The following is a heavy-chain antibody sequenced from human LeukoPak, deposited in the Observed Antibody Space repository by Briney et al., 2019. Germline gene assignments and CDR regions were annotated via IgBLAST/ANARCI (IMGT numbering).Heavy chain of an antibody. CDR1: GFTFSSYW. D-gene: IGHD3-22*01. Sequence: GGSLRLSCAASGFTFSSYWMHWVRQAPGKGLVWVSRINSDGSSTSYADSVKGRFTISRDNAKNTLYLQMNSLRAEDTAVYYCARADSSGYYVDYWGPGTLVTVSS. CDR3: ARADSSGYYVDY. J-gene: IGHJ4*02. V-gene: IGHV3-74*01. CDR2: INSDGSST.